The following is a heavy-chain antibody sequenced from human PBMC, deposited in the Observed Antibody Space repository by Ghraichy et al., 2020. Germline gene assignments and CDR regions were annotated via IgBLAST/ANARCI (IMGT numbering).Heavy chain of an antibody. Sequence: SETLSLTRTVTGGFITSNTYYRSWIRQPLGKGLEWIGSVYHSGSTNYNPSLKSRVTISVDTPKNQFSLSLTSVTDADTAVYYCASHKDLRVASAYWGQGTLFSYSS. D-gene: IGHD2-15*01. CDR1: GGFITSNTYY. V-gene: IGHV4-61*05. J-gene: IGHJ4*02. CDR2: VYHSGST. CDR3: ASHKDLRVASAY.